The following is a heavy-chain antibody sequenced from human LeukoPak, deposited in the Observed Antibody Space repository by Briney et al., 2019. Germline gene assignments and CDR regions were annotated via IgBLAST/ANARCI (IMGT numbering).Heavy chain of an antibody. V-gene: IGHV1-8*01. J-gene: IGHJ4*02. Sequence: ASVKVSCKASGYTFTSYDINWVRQATGQGLEWMGWMNPNTGNTGYVQKFQGRVSMTRNTSISTAYMELSSLRSEDTAVYYCAGDPVDTAMAFDYWGQGTLVTVSS. CDR2: MNPNTGNT. CDR1: GYTFTSYD. D-gene: IGHD5-18*01. CDR3: AGDPVDTAMAFDY.